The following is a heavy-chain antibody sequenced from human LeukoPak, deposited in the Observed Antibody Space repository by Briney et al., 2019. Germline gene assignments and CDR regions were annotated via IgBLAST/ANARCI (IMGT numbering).Heavy chain of an antibody. J-gene: IGHJ4*02. D-gene: IGHD2-21*01. V-gene: IGHV3-7*01. Sequence: GGSLRLSCAASGFPFSGYWMTWVRQPPGKGLFWLGNINHNGSAVYYVDSVKGRFTISRDNAKTSLSLQMNSLRVEDTAVYYCARVGHGDGVIALWGRESLPTVSS. CDR3: ARVGHGDGVIAL. CDR1: GFPFSGYW. CDR2: INHNGSAV.